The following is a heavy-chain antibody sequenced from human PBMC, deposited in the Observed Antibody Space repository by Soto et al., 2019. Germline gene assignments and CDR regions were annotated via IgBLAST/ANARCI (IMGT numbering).Heavy chain of an antibody. J-gene: IGHJ4*02. Sequence: ASETLSLTCTVSGASISSGDYYWSWIRQPPGKGLEWIGYIYYSGSTYYNPSLKSRVTISVDTSKNQFSLKLSSVTAADTAVYYCARWTLTGKADYWGQGTLVTVSS. CDR2: IYYSGST. CDR3: ARWTLTGKADY. V-gene: IGHV4-30-4*01. CDR1: GASISSGDYY. D-gene: IGHD1-20*01.